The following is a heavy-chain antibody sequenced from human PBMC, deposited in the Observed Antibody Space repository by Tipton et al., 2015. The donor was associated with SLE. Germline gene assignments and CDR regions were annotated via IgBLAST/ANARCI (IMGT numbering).Heavy chain of an antibody. CDR3: ARHPVPTPWYFDY. CDR1: GFTFSSYG. CDR2: IYSGGST. V-gene: IGHV3-66*04. Sequence: SLRLSCAASGFTFSSYGMHWVRQAPGKGLEWVSVIYSGGSTYYADSVKGRFTISRDNSKNTLYLQMNSLRAEDTAVYYCARHPVPTPWYFDYWGQGTLVTVSS. J-gene: IGHJ4*02.